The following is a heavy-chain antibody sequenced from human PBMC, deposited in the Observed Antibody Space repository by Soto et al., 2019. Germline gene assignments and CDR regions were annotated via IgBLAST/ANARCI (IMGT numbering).Heavy chain of an antibody. CDR2: ISSTTNYI. Sequence: PGGSLRLSCAASGFTFTRYSMNWVRQAPGKGLEWVSSISSTTNYIYYADSMKGRFTVSRDNVKNSVYLEMNSLIAEDTAVYYCARESEDLTSNFDFWGQGTLVTVSS. CDR1: GFTFTRYS. V-gene: IGHV3-21*01. CDR3: ARESEDLTSNFDF. J-gene: IGHJ4*02.